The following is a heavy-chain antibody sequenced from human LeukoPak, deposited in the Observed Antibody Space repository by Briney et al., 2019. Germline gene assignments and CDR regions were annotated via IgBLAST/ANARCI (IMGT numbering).Heavy chain of an antibody. Sequence: GGSLRLSCAASGFTFSSYSMNWVRQAPGKGLEWVSYISSSSSTIYYADSAKGRFTISRDNAKNSLHLQMNSLRAEDTAVYYCAREPGGYYDSSSPLDYWGQGTLVTVSS. D-gene: IGHD3-22*01. CDR2: ISSSSSTI. CDR3: AREPGGYYDSSSPLDY. J-gene: IGHJ4*02. CDR1: GFTFSSYS. V-gene: IGHV3-48*01.